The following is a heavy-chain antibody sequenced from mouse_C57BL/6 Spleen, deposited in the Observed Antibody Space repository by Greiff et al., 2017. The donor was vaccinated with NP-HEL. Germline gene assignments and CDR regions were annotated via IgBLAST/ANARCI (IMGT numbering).Heavy chain of an antibody. CDR2: ISYDGSN. J-gene: IGHJ3*01. V-gene: IGHV3-6*01. CDR1: GYSITSGYY. CDR3: ANNYYGSRAWFAY. D-gene: IGHD1-1*01. Sequence: EVQLVESGPGLVKPSQSLSLTCSVTGYSITSGYYWNWIRQFPGNKLEWMGYISYDGSNNYNPSLKNRISITRDTSKNQFFLKLNSVTTEDTATDYCANNYYGSRAWFAYWGQGTLVTVSA.